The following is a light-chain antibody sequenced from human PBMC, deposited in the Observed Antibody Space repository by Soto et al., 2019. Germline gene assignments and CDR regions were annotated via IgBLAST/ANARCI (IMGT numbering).Light chain of an antibody. CDR2: DVS. CDR3: TSHTSSGSLV. J-gene: IGLJ1*01. V-gene: IGLV2-14*03. Sequence: QYALTQPASVSGSPGQSITISCTGTSSDVGAYNFVSWYQQHPGKAPKLMIYDVSNRPSGVSNRISGSKSGNTASLTISGLQAEDEADYYCTSHTSSGSLVFGTGTKVTVL. CDR1: SSDVGAYNF.